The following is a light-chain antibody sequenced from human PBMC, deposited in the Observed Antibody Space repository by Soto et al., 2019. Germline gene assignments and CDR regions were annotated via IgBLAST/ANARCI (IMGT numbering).Light chain of an antibody. CDR2: GAF. CDR3: QQYGDSIT. CDR1: QTVRSSY. Sequence: IFLTQSPGSLSLSSGDRATLSCRASQTVRSSYLAWYQQRPGQAPKLLIYGAFNRAIGIPDRFSGSESGRDYNLTISLLDPGDSAVYYCQQYGDSITFGGGTKVEIK. J-gene: IGKJ4*01. V-gene: IGKV3-20*01.